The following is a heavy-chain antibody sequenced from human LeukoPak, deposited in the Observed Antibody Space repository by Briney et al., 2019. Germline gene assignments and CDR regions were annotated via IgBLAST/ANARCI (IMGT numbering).Heavy chain of an antibody. J-gene: IGHJ3*02. Sequence: GASVKVSCKASGGTFTSYAISWARQAPGQGLEWMGRSIPIFGTANYAQKFQGRVTITTDESTSTAYMELSSLRSEDTAVYYCAREIPDAFDIWGQGTMVTVSS. V-gene: IGHV1-69*05. CDR1: GGTFTSYA. CDR2: SIPIFGTA. CDR3: AREIPDAFDI.